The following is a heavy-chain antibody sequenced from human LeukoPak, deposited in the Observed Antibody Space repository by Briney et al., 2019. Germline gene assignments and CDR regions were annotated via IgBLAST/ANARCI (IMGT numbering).Heavy chain of an antibody. V-gene: IGHV1-58*02. CDR1: GFTFTSSA. CDR2: IIVGSGNT. Sequence: SVKVSCKASGFTFTSSAMQWVRQARGQSLEWIGWIIVGSGNTNYAQKFQERVTITRDMSTSTAYMELSSLRSEDTAVYYCAAGWVCSGGSCYYYFDYWGQGTLVTVSS. J-gene: IGHJ4*02. D-gene: IGHD2-15*01. CDR3: AAGWVCSGGSCYYYFDY.